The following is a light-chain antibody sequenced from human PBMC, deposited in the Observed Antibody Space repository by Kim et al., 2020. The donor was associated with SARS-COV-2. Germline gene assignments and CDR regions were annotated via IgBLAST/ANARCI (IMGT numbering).Light chain of an antibody. J-gene: IGLJ2*01. CDR3: QVWDSSVV. Sequence: SVAPGKTARITCGGNNIGSKSVHWYQQKPGQAPVLVIYYDSDRPSGIPERFSGSNSGNTATLTISRVEAGDEADYYCQVWDSSVVFGGGTKLTVL. CDR1: NIGSKS. CDR2: YDS. V-gene: IGLV3-21*04.